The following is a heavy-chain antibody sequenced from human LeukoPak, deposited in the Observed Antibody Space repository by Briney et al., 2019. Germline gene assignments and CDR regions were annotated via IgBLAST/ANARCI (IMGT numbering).Heavy chain of an antibody. D-gene: IGHD6-13*01. V-gene: IGHV3-30*04. J-gene: IGHJ4*02. CDR2: ISYDGSNK. CDR1: GFTFSSYA. CDR3: ARDYSSSSSFGIDY. Sequence: GGSLRLSCAASGFTFSSYAMHWVRQAPGKGLEWVAVISYDGSNKYYADSVKGRFTISRDNSKNTLYLQMNSLRAEDTAVYYCARDYSSSSSFGIDYWGQGTLVTVSS.